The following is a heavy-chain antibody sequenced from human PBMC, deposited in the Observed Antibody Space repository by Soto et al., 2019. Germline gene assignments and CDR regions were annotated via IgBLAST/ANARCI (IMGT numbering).Heavy chain of an antibody. J-gene: IGHJ6*02. CDR2: INHSGST. V-gene: IGHV4-34*01. CDR1: GGSFSGYY. CDR3: ARGPYYFGSGSYYTKEPPYYYYYGMDV. Sequence: SETLSLTCAVYGGSFSGYYWSWIRQPPGKGLEWIGEINHSGSTNYNPSLKSRVTISVDTSKNQLSLKLSSVTAADTAVFYCARGPYYFGSGSYYTKEPPYYYYYGMDVWGQGTTVTVSS. D-gene: IGHD3-10*01.